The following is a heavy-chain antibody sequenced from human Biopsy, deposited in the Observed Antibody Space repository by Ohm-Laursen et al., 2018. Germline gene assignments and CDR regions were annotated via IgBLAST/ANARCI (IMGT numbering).Heavy chain of an antibody. CDR1: GGTFINYA. CDR3: ARGPHSGSHSCFDY. V-gene: IGHV1-69*13. CDR2: IIPMFGTA. Sequence: SVKVSCKVSGGTFINYAISRVRQAPGQGLEWMGGIIPMFGTANYAQMFQGRVTISADESTSTSYMELSSLTTEDTAIYYCARGPHSGSHSCFDYWGRGTLVTVSS. D-gene: IGHD1-26*01. J-gene: IGHJ4*02.